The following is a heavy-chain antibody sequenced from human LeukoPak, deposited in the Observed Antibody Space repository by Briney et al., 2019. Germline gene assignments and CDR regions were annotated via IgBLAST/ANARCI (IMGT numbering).Heavy chain of an antibody. CDR2: ISGTGTGGIT. J-gene: IGHJ6*03. D-gene: IGHD3-10*01. CDR3: AKDLVGESATHYYMDV. V-gene: IGHV3-23*01. CDR1: GFTFSSYA. Sequence: GGSLRLSCAASGFTFSSYAMSWVRQAPGKGLEWVSAISGTGTGGITYFADSVKGRFTISRDISKNTLYLLMNSLRAEDTAVYYCAKDLVGESATHYYMDVWGKGTTVTISS.